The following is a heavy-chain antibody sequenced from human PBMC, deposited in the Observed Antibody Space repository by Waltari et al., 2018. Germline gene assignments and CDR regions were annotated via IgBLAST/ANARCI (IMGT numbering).Heavy chain of an antibody. CDR1: GGSFSGSY. D-gene: IGHD1-20*01. Sequence: QVQLQQWGAXLLKSSETLSLTCAVYGGSFSGSYWSWIRQPPGKGLEWIGEINHSGSTNXNPXXTSRVTIXVDTSKKQFSLKLSSVTAADSAVYFXARKVTETYYYYYYMDXWXXGTTVTIPS. J-gene: IGHJ6*03. V-gene: IGHV4-34*01. CDR2: INHSGST. CDR3: ARKVTETYYYYYYMDX.